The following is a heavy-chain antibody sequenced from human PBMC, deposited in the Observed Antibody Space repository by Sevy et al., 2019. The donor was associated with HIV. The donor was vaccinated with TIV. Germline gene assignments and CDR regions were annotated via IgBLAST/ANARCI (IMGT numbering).Heavy chain of an antibody. CDR2: INHSGST. V-gene: IGHV4-34*01. Sequence: SETLSLTCAVYGGSFSGYYWSWIRQPPGKGLEWIGEINHSGSTNYNPSLKSRVTISVDTSKNQFSLKLSSVTAADTAVYYCARRRNYGVSPYLGYWGQEPWSPSPQ. CDR1: GGSFSGYY. CDR3: ARRRNYGVSPYLGY. D-gene: IGHD4-17*01. J-gene: IGHJ4*01.